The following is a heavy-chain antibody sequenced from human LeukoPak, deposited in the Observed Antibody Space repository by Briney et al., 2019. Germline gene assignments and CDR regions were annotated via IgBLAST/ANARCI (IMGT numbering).Heavy chain of an antibody. CDR3: TTDITMIVVVTLLFDY. CDR1: GFTFSNAW. J-gene: IGHJ4*02. V-gene: IGHV3-15*01. D-gene: IGHD3-22*01. Sequence: PGGSLRLSCAASGFTFSNAWMSWVRQAPGKGLEWVGRIKSKTDGGTTDYAAPVKGRFTISRDYSKNTLYLQMNSLKTEDTAVYYCTTDITMIVVVTLLFDYWGQGTLVTVSS. CDR2: IKSKTDGGTT.